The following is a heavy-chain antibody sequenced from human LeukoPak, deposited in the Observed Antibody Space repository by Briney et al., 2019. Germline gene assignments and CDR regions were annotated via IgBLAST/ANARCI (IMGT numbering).Heavy chain of an antibody. D-gene: IGHD3-16*01. CDR3: ARTLWPYDAFDI. V-gene: IGHV3-48*03. J-gene: IGHJ3*02. CDR1: GFTFSSYE. Sequence: GGSLRLSCAASGFTFSSYEMTWVRQAPGKGLEWVSYISSSSDYINYADSVKGRFTISRDNAKNSLYLQMNSLRAGDTAVYYCARTLWPYDAFDIWGQGTMVTVSS. CDR2: ISSSSDYI.